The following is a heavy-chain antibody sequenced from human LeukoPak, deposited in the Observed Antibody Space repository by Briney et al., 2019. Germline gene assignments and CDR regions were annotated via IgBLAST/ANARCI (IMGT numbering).Heavy chain of an antibody. CDR2: INHSGST. V-gene: IGHV4-34*01. CDR3: ARYSGSYSVYFDY. J-gene: IGHJ4*02. D-gene: IGHD1-26*01. Sequence: SETPSLTCAVYGGSFSGYYWSWIRQPPGKGLEWIGEINHSGSTNYNPSLKSRVTISVDTSKNQFSLKLSSVTAADTAVYYCARYSGSYSVYFDYWGQGTLVTVSS. CDR1: GGSFSGYY.